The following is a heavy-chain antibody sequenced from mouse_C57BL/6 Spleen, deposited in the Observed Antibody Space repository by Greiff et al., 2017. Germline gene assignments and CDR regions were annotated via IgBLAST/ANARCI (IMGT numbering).Heavy chain of an antibody. D-gene: IGHD1-1*01. CDR2: ITPNYGTT. V-gene: IGHV1-39*01. Sequence: QLVESGPELVKPGASVKISCKASGYSFTDYNMNWVKQSNGKSLEWIGVITPNYGTTSYNQKFKGKATLTVDHSSSTAYMQLNSLTSEDSAVYYCARSPYGSSYETYWGQGTLVTVSA. CDR3: ARSPYGSSYETY. CDR1: GYSFTDYN. J-gene: IGHJ3*01.